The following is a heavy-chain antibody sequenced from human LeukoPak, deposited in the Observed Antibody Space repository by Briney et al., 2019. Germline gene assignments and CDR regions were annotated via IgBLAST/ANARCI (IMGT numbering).Heavy chain of an antibody. CDR3: AKGPAPIAVAGTDY. D-gene: IGHD6-19*01. CDR1: RFTFSSYA. V-gene: IGHV3-23*01. Sequence: PGGSLRLSCAASRFTFSSYAMSWVRQAPGKGLEWVSAISGSGGSTYYADSVKGRFTISRDNSKNTLYLQMNSLRAEDTAVYYCAKGPAPIAVAGTDYWGQGTLVTVSS. J-gene: IGHJ4*02. CDR2: ISGSGGST.